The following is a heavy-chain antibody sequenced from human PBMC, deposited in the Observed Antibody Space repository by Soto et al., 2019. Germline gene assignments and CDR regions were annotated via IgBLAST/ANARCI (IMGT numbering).Heavy chain of an antibody. J-gene: IGHJ4*02. CDR3: ASSHAGDHITVAVH. D-gene: IGHD6-13*01. CDR1: GGSISSGGYS. V-gene: IGHV4-30-2*01. Sequence: QLQLQESGSGLVKPSQTLSLTCAVSGGSISSGGYSWNWIRQPPGKGLEWIGYIYHSGSTYYNPSHKTRVNISVDRSKTQSSLKLSSVTAADTAVYYGASSHAGDHITVAVHWGQGTLVTVSS. CDR2: IYHSGST.